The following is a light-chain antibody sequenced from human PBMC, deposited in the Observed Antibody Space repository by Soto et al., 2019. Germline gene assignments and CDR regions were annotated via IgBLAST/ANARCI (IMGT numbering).Light chain of an antibody. CDR1: SSNIGAGYD. Sequence: QPVLTQPPSVSGAPGQRVTISCTGSSSNIGAGYDVHWYQQLPGTAPKLLIYGNKNRPSGVPDRFSGSKSATSASRAITGLQAEDEADYYCQSYDSSLTGSGVFGGGTKPTVL. V-gene: IGLV1-40*01. CDR2: GNK. CDR3: QSYDSSLTGSGV. J-gene: IGLJ3*02.